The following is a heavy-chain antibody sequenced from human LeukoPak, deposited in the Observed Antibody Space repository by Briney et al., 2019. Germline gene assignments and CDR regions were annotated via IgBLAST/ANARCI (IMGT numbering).Heavy chain of an antibody. D-gene: IGHD3-16*01. Sequence: ASVDVSCKASGYNFVDDYIHWVRQATGQGLERMGWMNVKSGAPNVAQKFQGRVTMTRDTSISSAFMELGTLRPDDTAVYFYARDRFGSHPGADHWGQGTLLIVSS. CDR2: MNVKSGAP. CDR1: GYNFVDDY. J-gene: IGHJ4*02. CDR3: ARDRFGSHPGADH. V-gene: IGHV1-2*02.